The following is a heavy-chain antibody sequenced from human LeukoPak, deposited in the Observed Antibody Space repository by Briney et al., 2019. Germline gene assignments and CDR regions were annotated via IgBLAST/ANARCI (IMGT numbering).Heavy chain of an antibody. J-gene: IGHJ4*02. D-gene: IGHD2-15*01. CDR1: GYTFTSYG. V-gene: IGHV1-18*01. CDR3: ARVCSGGSCYPGGFDY. Sequence: ASVKVSCKASGYTFTSYGISWVRQAPGQGLEWMGWISAYNGNTNYAQKLQGRVTMTTDTSTSTAYMGLRSLRSDDTAVYYCARVCSGGSCYPGGFDYWGQGTLVTVSS. CDR2: ISAYNGNT.